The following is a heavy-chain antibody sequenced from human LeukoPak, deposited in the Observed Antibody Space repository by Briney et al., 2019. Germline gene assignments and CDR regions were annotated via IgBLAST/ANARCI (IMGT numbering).Heavy chain of an antibody. D-gene: IGHD5-18*01. V-gene: IGHV1-46*01. CDR3: ARMDMDIAMVTNYLDH. J-gene: IGHJ4*02. CDR1: GYTFTSHY. Sequence: GASVKISYKASGYTFTSHYMHWVRQAPGQGLEWMGVIHPSGSRTNYAQKLQGRVTMTKDTSTSTVYIELNSLRSEDTAVYYCARMDMDIAMVTNYLDHWGQGTLVTVSS. CDR2: IHPSGSRT.